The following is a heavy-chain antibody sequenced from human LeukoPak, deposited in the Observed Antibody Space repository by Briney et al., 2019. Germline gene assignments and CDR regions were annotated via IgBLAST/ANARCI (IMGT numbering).Heavy chain of an antibody. D-gene: IGHD2-2*02. V-gene: IGHV1-24*01. Sequence: ASVKVSCKVSGYTLTELSMHWVRQAPGKGLEWMGGFDPEDGETIYAQKFQGRVTMTEDTSTDTAYMELSSLRSEDTAVYYCATTIVVQRGYQLLYGPANWGQGTLVTVSS. CDR1: GYTLTELS. J-gene: IGHJ4*02. CDR3: ATTIVVQRGYQLLYGPAN. CDR2: FDPEDGET.